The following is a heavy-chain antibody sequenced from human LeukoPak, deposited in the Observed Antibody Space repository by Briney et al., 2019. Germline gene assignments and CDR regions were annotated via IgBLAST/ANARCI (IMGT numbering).Heavy chain of an antibody. J-gene: IGHJ5*02. CDR1: GFTFSSYW. V-gene: IGHV3-74*01. CDR3: ARVPDYYYDSSGYYPPAGWFDP. D-gene: IGHD3-22*01. CDR2: INSDGSST. Sequence: GGSLRHSCAASGFTFSSYWMHWVRQAPGKGLVWVSRINSDGSSTSYADSVKGRFTISRDNAKNTLYLQMNSLRAEDTAVYYCARVPDYYYDSSGYYPPAGWFDPWGQGTLVTVSS.